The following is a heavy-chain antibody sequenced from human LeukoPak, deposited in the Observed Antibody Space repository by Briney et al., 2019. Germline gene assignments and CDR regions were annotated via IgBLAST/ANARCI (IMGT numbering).Heavy chain of an antibody. CDR1: GFTFSNHW. CDR3: ASGMIKNVVLPPDFKY. V-gene: IGHV3-7*01. Sequence: GGSLRLSCAASGFTFSNHWMNWVRQAPGKGPEWVANIKQDGSRINYVDSVKGRFSISRDNAKSSLYLQMNSLRVEDTAVYFCASGMIKNVVLPPDFKYWGQGTLVTVSS. J-gene: IGHJ4*02. D-gene: IGHD2-2*01. CDR2: IKQDGSRI.